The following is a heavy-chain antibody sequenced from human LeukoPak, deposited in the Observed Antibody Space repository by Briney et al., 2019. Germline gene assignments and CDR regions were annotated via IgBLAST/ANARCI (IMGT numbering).Heavy chain of an antibody. CDR2: IYYSGST. V-gene: IGHV4-59*01. D-gene: IGHD3-22*01. CDR1: GGSISSYY. J-gene: IGHJ4*02. CDR3: ARFRNYYDSSGYPYYFDY. Sequence: SETLSLTCTVSGGSISSYYWSWIRQPPGKGLEWIGYIYYSGSTNYNPSLKSRVTISVDTSKNQFSLKLSSVTAADTAVYYCARFRNYYDSSGYPYYFDYWGQRTLVTVSS.